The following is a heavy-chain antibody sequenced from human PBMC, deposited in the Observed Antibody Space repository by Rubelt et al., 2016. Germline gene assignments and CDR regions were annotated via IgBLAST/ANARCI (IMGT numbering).Heavy chain of an antibody. CDR2: IYSSGST. J-gene: IGHJ4*02. V-gene: IGHV4-30-4*01. Sequence: QVQLQESGPGLVKPSQSLSLTCAVSGDSIRSGDYYWSWIRQRPGEGLEWIGYIYSSGSTYSNPSLKTRLVLSFESSKDQFARKLTPGPVVETAVYFGARGIAKVPGAMIDSWGPGSLVTVSS. D-gene: IGHD2-2*01. CDR1: GDSIRSGDYY. CDR3: ARGIAKVPGAMIDS.